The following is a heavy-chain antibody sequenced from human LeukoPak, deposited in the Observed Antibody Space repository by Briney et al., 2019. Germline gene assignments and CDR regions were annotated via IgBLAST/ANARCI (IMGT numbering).Heavy chain of an antibody. Sequence: PGGSLRLSCAASGFTFSSYSMNWVRQAPGKGLEWVSSISSSSYIYYADSVKGRFTISRDNAKNSLYLQMNSLRAEDTAVYYCARDLQGFGELLTFYYYYGMDVWGKGTTVTVSS. CDR1: GFTFSSYS. CDR3: ARDLQGFGELLTFYYYYGMDV. J-gene: IGHJ6*04. D-gene: IGHD3-10*01. CDR2: ISSSSYI. V-gene: IGHV3-21*01.